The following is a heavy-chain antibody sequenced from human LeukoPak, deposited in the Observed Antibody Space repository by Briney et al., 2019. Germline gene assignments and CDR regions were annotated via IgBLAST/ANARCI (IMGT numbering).Heavy chain of an antibody. V-gene: IGHV3-48*04. CDR3: ARDTKTKTLRPQYYYYNGMDV. CDR2: ISSSGSTI. J-gene: IGHJ6*02. Sequence: GGSLRLSCAASGFTFSSYAMSWVRQAPGKGLEWVSYISSSGSTIYYADSVKGRFTISRDNAKNSLYLQMNSLRAEDTAVYYCARDTKTKTLRPQYYYYNGMDVWGQGTTVTVSS. D-gene: IGHD2-8*01. CDR1: GFTFSSYA.